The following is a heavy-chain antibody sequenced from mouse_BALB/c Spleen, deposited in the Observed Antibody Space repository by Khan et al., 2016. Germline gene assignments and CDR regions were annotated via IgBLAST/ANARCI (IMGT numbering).Heavy chain of an antibody. CDR2: IFPGSDSS. CDR3: ARGAY. Sequence: QVQLKQSGAELMKPGASVKISCKATGYTFSSYWIEWVKQRPGHGLEWVGEIFPGSDSSNYNEKFKGKATFTAETSSNTAYMQLSSLTSEDSAVYYCARGAYWGQWTLVTVSA. V-gene: IGHV1-9*01. CDR1: GYTFSSYW. J-gene: IGHJ3*01.